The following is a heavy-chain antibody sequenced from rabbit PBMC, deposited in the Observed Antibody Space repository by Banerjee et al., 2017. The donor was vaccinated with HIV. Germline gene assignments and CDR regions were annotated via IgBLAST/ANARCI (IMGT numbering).Heavy chain of an antibody. CDR1: GFDLSSYYM. Sequence: EQPKETGGGLVQPGGSLTLSCKASGFDLSSYYMSWVRQAPGKGLEWIACIYAGDGSTDYASWAKGRFTISQTSSTTVTLQMTSLTAADTATYFCARDGGGISYSFNLWGPGTLVTVS. D-gene: IGHD8-1*01. CDR3: ARDGGGISYSFNL. J-gene: IGHJ4*01. CDR2: IYAGDGST. V-gene: IGHV1S45*01.